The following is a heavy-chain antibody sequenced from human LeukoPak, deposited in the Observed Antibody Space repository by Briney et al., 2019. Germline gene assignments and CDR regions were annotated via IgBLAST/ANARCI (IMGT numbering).Heavy chain of an antibody. CDR1: GRSISSYY. V-gene: IGHV4-59*01. Sequence: SETLSLTCTVSGRSISSYYWSWIRQPPGKGLEWIGYIYYSGSTNYNPSLKSRVTISVDTSKNQFSLKLSSVTAADTAVYYCARTPRVYYYYGMDVWGKGTTVTVSS. CDR2: IYYSGST. D-gene: IGHD2-15*01. CDR3: ARTPRVYYYYGMDV. J-gene: IGHJ6*04.